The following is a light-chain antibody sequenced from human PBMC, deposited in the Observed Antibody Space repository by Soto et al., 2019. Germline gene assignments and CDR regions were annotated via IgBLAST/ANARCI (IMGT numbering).Light chain of an antibody. J-gene: IGKJ1*01. CDR3: QQYNNWPPWT. CDR2: GAS. V-gene: IGKV3-15*01. CDR1: QSVSSN. Sequence: EIVMTQSPATLSVSPGERATLSCRASQSVSSNLACYQQKPGQAPRLLIYGASTRATGIPARCIGSGSGIEFTLTISSLPSEDFAVYYCQQYNNWPPWTYGQGTKV.